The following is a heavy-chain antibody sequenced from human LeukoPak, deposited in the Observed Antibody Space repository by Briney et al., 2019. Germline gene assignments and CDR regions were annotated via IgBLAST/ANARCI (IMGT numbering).Heavy chain of an antibody. D-gene: IGHD4-17*01. CDR3: AREGYGDLAFDI. CDR2: IYSGGST. Sequence: GGSLRLSCAASGFTVSSNYMSWVRQAPGKGLEWVSVIYSGGSTYYADSVKGRFTISRDNSKNTLYLQMNSLRAEDTAVYHCAREGYGDLAFDIWGQGTMVTVSS. J-gene: IGHJ3*02. V-gene: IGHV3-66*01. CDR1: GFTVSSNY.